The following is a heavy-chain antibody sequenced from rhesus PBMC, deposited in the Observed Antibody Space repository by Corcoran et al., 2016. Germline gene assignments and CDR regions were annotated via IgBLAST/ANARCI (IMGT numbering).Heavy chain of an antibody. CDR2: ISGSGGST. Sequence: QLQLQESGPGLVQPSETLSLTCAVSGGSIRSNYWRWIRQPPGKGLEWIGRISGSGGSTDYNPSLKSRVTISTDTSKNQFSLKLSSVTAADTAVYYCAREYCSSTYCSSRWYFDIWGPGTPITISS. D-gene: IGHD2-15*01. V-gene: IGHV4-173*01. J-gene: IGHJ2*01. CDR3: AREYCSSTYCSSRWYFDI. CDR1: GGSIRSNY.